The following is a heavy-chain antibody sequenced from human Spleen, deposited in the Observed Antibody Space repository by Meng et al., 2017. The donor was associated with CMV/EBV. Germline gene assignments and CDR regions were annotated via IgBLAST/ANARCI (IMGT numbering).Heavy chain of an antibody. CDR2: IQYDGRNK. V-gene: IGHV3-30*02. CDR3: ATYGTAVVYNTDV. CDR1: GFTSSNYG. D-gene: IGHD2-21*02. Sequence: GGSLRLSCAASGFTSSNYGMHWVRQAPGKGLEWVAFIQYDGRNKYYADSVGGRFTISRDNSKNTLYLQMNSLRAEDTAVYYCATYGTAVVYNTDVWGQGTTVTVSS. J-gene: IGHJ6*02.